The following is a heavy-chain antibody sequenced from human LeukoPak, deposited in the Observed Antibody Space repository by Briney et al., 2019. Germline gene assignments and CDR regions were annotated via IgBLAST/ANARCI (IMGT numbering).Heavy chain of an antibody. CDR2: INPNSGGT. CDR1: GYTFTGYY. Sequence: GASLTVSCKASGYTFTGYYMHWVRQAPGQGLEWMGWINPNSGGTNYAQKFQGRVTMTRDTSISTAYMELSRLRSDDTAVYYCARDLVRLPTDIIAAAGTDYWGQGTLVTVSS. CDR3: ARDLVRLPTDIIAAAGTDY. J-gene: IGHJ4*02. V-gene: IGHV1-2*02. D-gene: IGHD6-13*01.